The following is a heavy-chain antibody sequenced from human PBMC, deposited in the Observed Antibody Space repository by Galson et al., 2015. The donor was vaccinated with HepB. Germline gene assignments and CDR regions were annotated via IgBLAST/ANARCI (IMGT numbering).Heavy chain of an antibody. D-gene: IGHD2-2*01. CDR2: IKSNTEGGTT. Sequence: SLRLSCAASGFSFRYAWMSWVRQAPGKGLEWVGRIKSNTEGGTTAYAAHVKGRFTISSDYSNNTRYLQMNSLKTEDTAVYYCTTAYQMLRLYYYYVMVVWGQRTTFTVSS. V-gene: IGHV3-15*01. J-gene: IGHJ6*01. CDR3: TTAYQMLRLYYYYVMVV. CDR1: GFSFRYAW.